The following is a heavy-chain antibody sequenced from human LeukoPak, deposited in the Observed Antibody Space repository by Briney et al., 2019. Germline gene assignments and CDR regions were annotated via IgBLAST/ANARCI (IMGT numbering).Heavy chain of an antibody. D-gene: IGHD3-22*01. J-gene: IGHJ4*02. Sequence: PGGSLRLSCAASGFTFSSYEMNWVRQAPGKGLEWVSYISSSGSTIYYADSVKGRFTISRDNSKNTVYLQMNNLRVEDTAVYYCASQYDSSGYYYTGGIDYWGQGTLVTVSS. CDR1: GFTFSSYE. CDR3: ASQYDSSGYYYTGGIDY. V-gene: IGHV3-48*03. CDR2: ISSSGSTI.